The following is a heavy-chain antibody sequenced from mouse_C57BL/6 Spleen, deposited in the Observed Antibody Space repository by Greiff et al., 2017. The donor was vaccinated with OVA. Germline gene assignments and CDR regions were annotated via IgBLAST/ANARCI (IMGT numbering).Heavy chain of an antibody. Sequence: VQLQQPGAELVRPGSSVKLSCKASGYTFTSYWMDWVKQRPGQGLEWIGNIYPSDSETHYNQKFKDKATLTVDKSSSTAYMQISSLTSEDSAVYYCARKDFGILFAYWGQGTLVTVSA. J-gene: IGHJ3*01. CDR3: ARKDFGILFAY. CDR1: GYTFTSYW. CDR2: IYPSDSET. V-gene: IGHV1-61*01. D-gene: IGHD5-2*01.